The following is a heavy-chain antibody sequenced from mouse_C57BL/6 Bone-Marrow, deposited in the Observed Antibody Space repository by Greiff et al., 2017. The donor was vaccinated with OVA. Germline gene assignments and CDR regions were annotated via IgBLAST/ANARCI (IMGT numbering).Heavy chain of an antibody. CDR3: ARTYDYEGFAY. V-gene: IGHV2-2*01. CDR1: GFSLTGYG. Sequence: VKLVESGPGLVQPSQSLSITCTVSGFSLTGYGVHWVRQSPGKGLEWLGVIWSGGSTDYNADFISRLSISTDNSKSQVFLKITSLQADDTAIYYCARTYDYEGFAYWGQGTLVTVSA. CDR2: IWSGGST. J-gene: IGHJ3*01. D-gene: IGHD2-4*01.